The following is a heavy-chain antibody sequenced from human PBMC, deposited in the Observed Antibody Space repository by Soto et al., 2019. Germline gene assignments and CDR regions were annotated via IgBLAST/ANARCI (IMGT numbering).Heavy chain of an antibody. CDR2: IWYEGSNI. V-gene: IGHV3-33*01. J-gene: IGHJ4*02. CDR1: GFTFISYG. Sequence: QVQLVESGGGVVQPGRSLRLFCAASGFTFISYGMHWVRQAPGKGLEWVAVIWYEGSNIYYAASVKGRFTISRDKSKNTLYLQMNSLRTENTAVYYCARVGSSGWFRSFDYCGQGTLVTVSS. D-gene: IGHD6-19*01. CDR3: ARVGSSGWFRSFDY.